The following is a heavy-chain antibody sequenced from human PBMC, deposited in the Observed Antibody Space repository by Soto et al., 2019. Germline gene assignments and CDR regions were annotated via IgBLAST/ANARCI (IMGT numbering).Heavy chain of an antibody. CDR2: ISANGGST. Sequence: EXQLFXSXGGLGQPGGXLXXXXAXXXFTXXNXAMXXXXXAXGXGLEWGSTISANGGSTYYADAVKGRFTISXDNSXXXXXXQVNSRRAEDTAVYYCAKERLRRGIDYWGQGTLVTV. CDR1: XFTXXNXA. D-gene: IGHD3-16*01. CDR3: AKERLRRGIDY. V-gene: IGHV3-23*01. J-gene: IGHJ4*02.